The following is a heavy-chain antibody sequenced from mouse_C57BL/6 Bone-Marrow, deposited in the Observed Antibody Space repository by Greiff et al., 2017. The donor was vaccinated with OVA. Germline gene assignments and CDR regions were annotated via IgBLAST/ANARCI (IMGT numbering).Heavy chain of an antibody. CDR2: INPYNGGT. CDR3: ASLYGSSFYYAMDY. Sequence: EVQLQQSGPVLVKPGASVKMSCKASGYTFTDYYMNWVKQSHGKSLEWIGVINPYNGGTSYTQKFKGKATLTVDKSSSTAYMELNSLTSEDSAVYYCASLYGSSFYYAMDYWGQGTSVTVSS. J-gene: IGHJ4*01. V-gene: IGHV1-19*01. CDR1: GYTFTDYY. D-gene: IGHD1-1*01.